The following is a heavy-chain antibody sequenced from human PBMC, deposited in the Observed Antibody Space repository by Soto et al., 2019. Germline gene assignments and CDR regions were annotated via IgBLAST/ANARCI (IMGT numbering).Heavy chain of an antibody. CDR2: VIPIFGTP. Sequence: QVQLVQSGAEVKKPGSSVKVSCKSSGGTFGSYAISWVRQAPGQGLEWMGGVIPIFGTPNYAQKFHGRVTITADIPTSTAYLELSSLKSEDTAVYYCAKIRWTISLQEEDAIWGQGTLVTVSS. CDR1: GGTFGSYA. J-gene: IGHJ4*02. CDR3: AKIRWTISLQEEDAI. D-gene: IGHD2-15*01. V-gene: IGHV1-69*06.